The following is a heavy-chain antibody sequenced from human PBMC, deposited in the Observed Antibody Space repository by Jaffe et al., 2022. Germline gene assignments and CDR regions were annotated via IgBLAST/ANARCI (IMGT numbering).Heavy chain of an antibody. J-gene: IGHJ6*03. V-gene: IGHV3-7*01. CDR1: GFTFSSYW. CDR2: IKQDGSEK. Sequence: EVQLVESGGGLVQPGGSLRLSCAASGFTFSSYWMSWVRQAPGKGLEWVANIKQDGSEKYYVDSVKGRFTISRDNAKNSLYLQMNSLRAEDTAVYYCAREMGEWLRHYYMDVWGKGTTVTVSS. CDR3: AREMGEWLRHYYMDV. D-gene: IGHD5-12*01.